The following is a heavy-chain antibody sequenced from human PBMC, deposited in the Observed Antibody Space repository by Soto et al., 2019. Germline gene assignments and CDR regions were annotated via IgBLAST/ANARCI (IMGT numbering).Heavy chain of an antibody. V-gene: IGHV3-30*18. CDR3: AKGSLWFGELHYYFDN. J-gene: IGHJ4*02. D-gene: IGHD3-10*01. CDR1: GFTFSSSG. CDR2: ISFDGNNK. Sequence: PGGSLRLSCAASGFTFSSSGMHWVRQAPGKGLEWLAVISFDGNNKYYADYVKGRFTISRDNSKDTLYLQMNSLRAEDTAMYYCAKGSLWFGELHYYFDNWGQGTLVTVSS.